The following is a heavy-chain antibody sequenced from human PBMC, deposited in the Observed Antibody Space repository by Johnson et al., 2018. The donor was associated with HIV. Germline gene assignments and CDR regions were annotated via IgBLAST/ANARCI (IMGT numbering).Heavy chain of an antibody. CDR2: INWNGGST. V-gene: IGHV3-20*04. CDR3: ARGKGAAVGLDAFDI. J-gene: IGHJ3*02. CDR1: GFTFDDYG. D-gene: IGHD6-13*01. Sequence: VQLVESGGGVVRPGGSLRLSCAASGFTFDDYGMSWVRQAQGKGLEWVSGINWNGGSTSYADSVKGRFTISRDNSKNTLYLQMNSLRAEDTALYYCARGKGAAVGLDAFDIWGQGTMVTVSS.